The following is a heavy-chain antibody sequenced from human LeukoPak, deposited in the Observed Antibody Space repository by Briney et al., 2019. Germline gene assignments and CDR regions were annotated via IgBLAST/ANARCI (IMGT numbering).Heavy chain of an antibody. CDR2: ISGSGGTT. CDR1: GFTFDDYA. CDR3: AKGLYYFDY. J-gene: IGHJ4*02. D-gene: IGHD4/OR15-4a*01. V-gene: IGHV3-23*01. Sequence: GGSLRLSCAASGFTFDDYAMTWVPQAPGKGLEWVSAISGSGGTTYYADSVKGRFTMSRDTPKKPLYLQMNSLRAEDTAVYYCAKGLYYFDYWGQGTLVTVSS.